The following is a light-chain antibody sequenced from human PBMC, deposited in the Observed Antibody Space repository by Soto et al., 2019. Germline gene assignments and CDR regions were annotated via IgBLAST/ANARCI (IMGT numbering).Light chain of an antibody. J-gene: IGKJ1*01. CDR3: QQYNSYWT. V-gene: IGKV1-13*02. Sequence: AIQLTQSPSPLSASVRNRVTITCRASQGISSALAWYQHKPGKAPKLLIYDASSLESGVPSRFSGSGSGTDFTLTISSLQPEDFATYYCQQYNSYWTFGQGTKVDIK. CDR2: DAS. CDR1: QGISSA.